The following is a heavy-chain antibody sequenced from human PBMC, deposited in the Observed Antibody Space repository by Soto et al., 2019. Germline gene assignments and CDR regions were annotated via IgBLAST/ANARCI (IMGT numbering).Heavy chain of an antibody. D-gene: IGHD3-10*01. CDR3: ARQGMVRDYGMDV. V-gene: IGHV4-39*01. CDR1: GGSISSSSYY. J-gene: IGHJ6*02. CDR2: IYYSGST. Sequence: PSETLSLTCTVSGGSISSSSYYWGWIRQPPGKGLEWIGSIYYSGSTYYNPSLKSRVTISVGTSKNQFSLKLSSVTAADTAVYYCARQGMVRDYGMDVWGQGTTVSVSS.